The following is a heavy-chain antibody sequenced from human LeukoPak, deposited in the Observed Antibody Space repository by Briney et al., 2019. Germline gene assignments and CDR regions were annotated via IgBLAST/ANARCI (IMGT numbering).Heavy chain of an antibody. CDR3: TREIRGYSYGYDY. D-gene: IGHD5-18*01. Sequence: GGSLRLSCTASGFTFGDYAMSWFRQAPGKGLEWVGFIRSKAYGGTTEYAASVKGRFTISRDDPKSIAYLQMNSLKTEDTAVYYCTREIRGYSYGYDYWGQGTLVTVSS. J-gene: IGHJ4*02. CDR1: GFTFGDYA. CDR2: IRSKAYGGTT. V-gene: IGHV3-49*03.